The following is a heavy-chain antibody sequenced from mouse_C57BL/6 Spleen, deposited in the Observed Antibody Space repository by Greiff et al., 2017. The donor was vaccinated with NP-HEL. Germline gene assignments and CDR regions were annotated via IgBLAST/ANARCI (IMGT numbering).Heavy chain of an antibody. Sequence: EVMLVESEGGLVQPGSSMKLSCTASGFTFSDYYMAWVRQVPDKGLEWVANINYDGSSTYYLDSLKSRFIISGDNAKNILYLQMSSLKSEDTATYYCARSDGDYAMDYWGQGTSVTVSS. CDR1: GFTFSDYY. V-gene: IGHV5-16*01. CDR3: ARSDGDYAMDY. J-gene: IGHJ4*01. CDR2: INYDGSST.